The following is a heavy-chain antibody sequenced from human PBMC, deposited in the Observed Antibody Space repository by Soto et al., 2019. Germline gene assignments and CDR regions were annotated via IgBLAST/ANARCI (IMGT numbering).Heavy chain of an antibody. Sequence: SETLSLTCAVSGGSIISADSYWFWIRKHPGKGLEWIGYIAYSGDTYYNPSLRSRATISADASKNKFSLTLRSVTAADTAISFCARLFTVTPDYYFGMDVWGQGNTVT. J-gene: IGHJ6*02. V-gene: IGHV4-31*11. D-gene: IGHD3-10*01. CDR3: ARLFTVTPDYYFGMDV. CDR2: IAYSGDT. CDR1: GGSIISADSY.